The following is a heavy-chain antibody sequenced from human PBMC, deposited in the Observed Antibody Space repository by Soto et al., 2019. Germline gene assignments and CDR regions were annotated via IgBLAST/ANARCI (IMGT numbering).Heavy chain of an antibody. CDR3: ARACNNNNCYTAGFYX. J-gene: IGHJ5*02. D-gene: IGHD2-2*02. Sequence: SETLSLTFTVSGGSMNRYSWTWIRQPPGKGLEWILCIFYSGTTQYKPSLNSRVAISVDTSKNQLSLKVTSVTAADTAVYFCARACNNNNCYTAGFYXWGQGTLVTVSX. CDR2: IFYSGTT. V-gene: IGHV4-59*01. CDR1: GGSMNRYS.